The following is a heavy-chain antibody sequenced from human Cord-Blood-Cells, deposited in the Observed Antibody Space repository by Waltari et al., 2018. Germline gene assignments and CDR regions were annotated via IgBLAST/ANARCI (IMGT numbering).Heavy chain of an antibody. D-gene: IGHD6-13*01. CDR1: GLTFSNAW. J-gene: IGHJ6*03. CDR3: TTVTVYGSSWYYYYYMDV. V-gene: IGHV3-15*01. CDR2: SKSKTEGGTT. Sequence: EVQLVESGGGLVKPGGSLRLSCAASGLTFSNAWMSWVRQAPGKGLELVGRSKSKTEGGTTDYAAPVKGRFTISRDDSKNTLYLQMNSLKTEDTAVYYCTTVTVYGSSWYYYYYMDVWGKGTTVTVSS.